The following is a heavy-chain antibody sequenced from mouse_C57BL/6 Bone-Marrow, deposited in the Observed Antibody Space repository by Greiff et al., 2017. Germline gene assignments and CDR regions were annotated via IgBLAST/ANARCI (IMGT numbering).Heavy chain of an antibody. Sequence: EVKLMESGGDLVKPGGSLKLSCAASGFTFSSYGMSWVRQTPDKRLEWVATISSGGSYTYYPDSVKGRFTISRDNAKNTLYLQMSSLKSEDTAMYYCARWCYDYDGAYWGQGTLVTVSA. CDR3: ARWCYDYDGAY. CDR1: GFTFSSYG. CDR2: ISSGGSYT. D-gene: IGHD2-4*01. J-gene: IGHJ3*01. V-gene: IGHV5-6*01.